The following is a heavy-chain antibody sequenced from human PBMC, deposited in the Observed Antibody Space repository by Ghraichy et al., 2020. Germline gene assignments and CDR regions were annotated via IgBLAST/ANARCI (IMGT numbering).Heavy chain of an antibody. CDR1: GYTFTSYG. D-gene: IGHD5-18*01. CDR3: ARDQLDTAMVFSHFDY. V-gene: IGHV1-18*04. J-gene: IGHJ4*02. Sequence: ASVKVSCKASGYTFTSYGISWVRQAPGQGLEWMGWISAYNGNTNYAQKLQGRVTMTTDTSTSTAYMELRSLRSDDTAVYYCARDQLDTAMVFSHFDYWGQGTLVTVSS. CDR2: ISAYNGNT.